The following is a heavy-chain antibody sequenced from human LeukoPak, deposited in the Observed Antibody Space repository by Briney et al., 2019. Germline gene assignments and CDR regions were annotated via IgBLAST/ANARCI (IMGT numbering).Heavy chain of an antibody. CDR2: ISASGGST. CDR3: ARDGDYDILTGYPDY. Sequence: GGSLRLSCAASGFTFSNYAMSWVRQAPGKGLEWVSAISASGGSTYYADSVKGRFTISRDSSKNTLYLQMNSLRAEDTAVYYCARDGDYDILTGYPDYWGQGTLVTVSS. CDR1: GFTFSNYA. V-gene: IGHV3-23*01. D-gene: IGHD3-9*01. J-gene: IGHJ4*02.